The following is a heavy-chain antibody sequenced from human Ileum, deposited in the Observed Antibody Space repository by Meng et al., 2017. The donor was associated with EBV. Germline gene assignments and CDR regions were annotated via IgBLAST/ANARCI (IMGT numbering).Heavy chain of an antibody. CDR1: GASFSSNSAG. J-gene: IGHJ4*02. V-gene: IGHV6-1*01. D-gene: IGHD3-22*01. Sequence: QLQMHTYGPGLVQRSQTPSLTCALTGASFSSNSAGWSWIWQCPARGLAWLGRTYYRSKYYNDYAVSVRSRITINTDTSKNQFYLQLNSVTPEDTAVYYCARDSSSSAYSPFDYWGQGTLVTVSS. CDR3: ARDSSSSAYSPFDY. CDR2: TYYRSKYYN.